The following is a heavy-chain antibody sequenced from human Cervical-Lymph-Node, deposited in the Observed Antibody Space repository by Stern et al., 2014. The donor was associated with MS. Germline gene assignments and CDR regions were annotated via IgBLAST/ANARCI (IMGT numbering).Heavy chain of an antibody. CDR3: VRGGYSYGFPFDY. V-gene: IGHV1-8*01. CDR2: MNPKSGNT. J-gene: IGHJ4*02. CDR1: AYTFTSFD. Sequence: HVQLVQSGAEVKKPGASVKVSCKAPAYTFTSFDINWVRQATGQGLEWMGWMNPKSGNTGYAQKFQGRVTMTRNTSISTAYMELSSLRSEDTAVYYCVRGGYSYGFPFDYWGQGTLVTVSS. D-gene: IGHD5-12*01.